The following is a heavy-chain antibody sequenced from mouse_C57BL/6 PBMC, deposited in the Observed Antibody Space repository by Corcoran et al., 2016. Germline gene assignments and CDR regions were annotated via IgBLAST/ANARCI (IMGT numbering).Heavy chain of an antibody. Sequence: EVQLQQSGPELVKPGASVKIPCKASGYTFTDYNMDWVKQSHGKSLEWIGDINPNNGGTIYNQKFKGKATLTVDKSSSTAYMELRSLTSEDTAGYYSARASSGYMFAYWGQGTLVTVSA. J-gene: IGHJ3*01. D-gene: IGHD3-2*02. V-gene: IGHV1-18*01. CDR1: GYTFTDYN. CDR2: INPNNGGT. CDR3: ARASSGYMFAY.